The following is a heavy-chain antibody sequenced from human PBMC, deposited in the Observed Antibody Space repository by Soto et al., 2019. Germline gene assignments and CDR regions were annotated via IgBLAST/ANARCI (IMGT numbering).Heavy chain of an antibody. CDR1: GGSYSYYY. J-gene: IGHJ5*02. D-gene: IGHD6-19*01. Sequence: SVTLSRPCAAYGGSYSYYYWIWHRQPPGKGLEWIGEINHSGSTNYNPSLKSRVTIAVDTSKNQFSLKLSSVTAADTAVYYCARAVAGIGWFDPWGQGTLVTVSS. CDR3: ARAVAGIGWFDP. V-gene: IGHV4-34*01. CDR2: INHSGST.